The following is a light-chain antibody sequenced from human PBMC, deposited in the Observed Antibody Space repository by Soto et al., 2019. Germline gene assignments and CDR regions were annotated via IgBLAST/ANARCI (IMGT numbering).Light chain of an antibody. CDR3: QKYDSAPLT. Sequence: DIQMTQSPSSLSASIGDRVTITCRASQAISFSLMWYQQKPGKVPKLLIYGASTLQSGVPSRFRGSGSGTDFTLTISSLQPEDVATYYCQKYDSAPLTFGQGTKVEI. CDR2: GAS. V-gene: IGKV1-27*01. J-gene: IGKJ1*01. CDR1: QAISFS.